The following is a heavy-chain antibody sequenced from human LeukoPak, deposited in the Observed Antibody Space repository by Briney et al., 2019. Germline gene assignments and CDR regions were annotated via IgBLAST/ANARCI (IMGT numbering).Heavy chain of an antibody. CDR1: GFTFSDYY. J-gene: IGHJ4*02. CDR3: ARGDLYYDFWSGYLFDY. V-gene: IGHV3-11*01. D-gene: IGHD3-3*01. Sequence: GGSLRLSCAPSGFTFSDYYMSWIRQAPGKGLEWVSYISSSGSTIYYADSVKGRFTITRDNAKNSLYLQMNSLRAEDTAVYYCARGDLYYDFWSGYLFDYWGQGTLVTVSS. CDR2: ISSSGSTI.